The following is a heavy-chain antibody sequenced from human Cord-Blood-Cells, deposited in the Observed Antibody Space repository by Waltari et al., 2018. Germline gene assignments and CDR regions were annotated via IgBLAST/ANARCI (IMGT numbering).Heavy chain of an antibody. CDR1: GFSLSTSGVC. V-gene: IGHV2-70*15. CDR2: IDWDDDK. Sequence: QVTLRESGPALVKPTQTLTLTCTFSGFSLSTSGVCVSWIRQPPGKALEWLARIDWDDDKYYSTSLKTRLTISKDTSKNQVVLTMTNMDPVDTATYYCARIHTAAAGTNCFDYWGQGTLVTVSS. D-gene: IGHD6-13*01. J-gene: IGHJ4*02. CDR3: ARIHTAAAGTNCFDY.